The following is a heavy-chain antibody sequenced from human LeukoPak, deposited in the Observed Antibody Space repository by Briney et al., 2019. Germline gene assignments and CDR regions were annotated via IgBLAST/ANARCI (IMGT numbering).Heavy chain of an antibody. CDR3: ANSLGVVVLEVPRRN. V-gene: IGHV3-23*01. D-gene: IGHD2-2*01. Sequence: GGSLRLSCAASGFTVSSYAMSWVRQAPGKGLEWVSAISGSGGSTYYADSVKGRFTISRDNSKNTLYLQMNSLRAEDTAVYYCANSLGVVVLEVPRRNWGQGTLVTVSS. CDR2: ISGSGGST. CDR1: GFTVSSYA. J-gene: IGHJ4*02.